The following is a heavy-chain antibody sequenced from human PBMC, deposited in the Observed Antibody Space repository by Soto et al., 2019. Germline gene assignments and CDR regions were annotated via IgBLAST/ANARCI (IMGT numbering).Heavy chain of an antibody. J-gene: IGHJ6*02. CDR2: IYYSGST. CDR3: AREAPGYSYGYGGGMDV. Sequence: QVQLQESGPGLVKPSQTLSLTCTVSGGSISSGGYYWSWIRQHPGKGLEWIGYIYYSGSTYYNPSLKSRVTISVDTSKNLFSLKLSSVTAADTAVYYCAREAPGYSYGYGGGMDVWGQGTTVTVSS. D-gene: IGHD5-18*01. V-gene: IGHV4-31*03. CDR1: GGSISSGGYY.